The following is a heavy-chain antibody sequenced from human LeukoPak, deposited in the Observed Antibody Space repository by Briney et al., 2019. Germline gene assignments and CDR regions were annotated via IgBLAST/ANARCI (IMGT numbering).Heavy chain of an antibody. CDR2: FDPEDGET. CDR1: GYTLTELS. J-gene: IGHJ5*02. Sequence: ASVKVSCKVSGYTLTELSMHWVRQAPGKGLEWMGGFDPEDGETIYAQKFQGRVTMTEDTSTDTAYMELSSLRSEDTAMYYCAREGEQQWLVSRWFDPWGQGTLVTVSS. D-gene: IGHD6-19*01. V-gene: IGHV1-24*01. CDR3: AREGEQQWLVSRWFDP.